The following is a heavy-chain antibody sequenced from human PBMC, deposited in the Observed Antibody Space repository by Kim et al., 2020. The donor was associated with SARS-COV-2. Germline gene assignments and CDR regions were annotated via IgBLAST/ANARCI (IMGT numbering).Heavy chain of an antibody. CDR2: IGASGSST. CDR3: ARGPLWFGDGNED. Sequence: GGSLRLSCTVSGLSFSDSAMSWVRQAPGKGLEWVSGIGASGSSTYYADSVKGRFTISRNISKNTLYLQMNSLRAEDTALYYCARGPLWFGDGNEDWGQGTLVTVSP. CDR1: GLSFSDSA. D-gene: IGHD3-10*01. V-gene: IGHV3-23*01. J-gene: IGHJ4*02.